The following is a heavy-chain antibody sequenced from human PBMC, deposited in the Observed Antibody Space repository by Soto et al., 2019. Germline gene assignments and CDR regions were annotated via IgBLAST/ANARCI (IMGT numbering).Heavy chain of an antibody. CDR3: AVPGRGDFDY. CDR1: GASIGTNIW. D-gene: IGHD5-12*01. J-gene: IGHJ4*02. V-gene: IGHV4-4*02. Sequence: SETLSLTCSVSGASIGTNIWWSWVRQPPGKGLEWIGEVYHSGTTNCNPSLKSRVTISIDKSKNQFSLTLTSMTAADTALYYCAVPGRGDFDYWSQGTLVTVSS. CDR2: VYHSGTT.